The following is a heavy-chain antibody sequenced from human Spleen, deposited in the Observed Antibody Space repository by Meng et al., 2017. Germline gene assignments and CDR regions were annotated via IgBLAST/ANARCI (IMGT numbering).Heavy chain of an antibody. V-gene: IGHV1-2*06. D-gene: IGHD6-13*01. J-gene: IGHJ4*02. Sequence: VQVGSSGAEVKKPGASVKVSCKPSGYNFPDYWLHWVRRAPGQGLEWMGRIDPKSGDTHYAQRFQGRVTMTGDTSISTAYMELSGLRSDDTAMYYCARDEDISAAGKLFGDYWGQGTLVTVSS. CDR3: ARDEDISAAGKLFGDY. CDR2: IDPKSGDT. CDR1: GYNFPDYW.